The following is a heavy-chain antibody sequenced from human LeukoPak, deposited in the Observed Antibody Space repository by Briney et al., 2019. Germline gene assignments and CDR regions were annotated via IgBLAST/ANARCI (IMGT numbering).Heavy chain of an antibody. D-gene: IGHD7-27*01. Sequence: GGSLRLSCTASGFTFSSYTMSWVRQAPGKGLEWVSTITTSDGNTYYADSVKGRFTVSRDNSKNTLFLQMNSLRAEDTAVYYCAKDGGLWVSAHWGDSWGRGTLVTVSS. CDR3: AKDGGLWVSAHWGDS. V-gene: IGHV3-23*01. J-gene: IGHJ4*02. CDR1: GFTFSSYT. CDR2: ITTSDGNT.